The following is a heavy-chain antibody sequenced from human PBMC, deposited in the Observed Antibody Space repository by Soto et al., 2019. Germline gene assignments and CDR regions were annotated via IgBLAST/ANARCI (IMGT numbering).Heavy chain of an antibody. CDR2: ITSSSTYI. D-gene: IGHD5-18*01. V-gene: IGHV3-21*04. CDR3: ARDLLEGYGHARQPDH. J-gene: IGHJ4*02. CDR1: GFTFRAYS. Sequence: GGSLRLSCVASGFTFRAYSMSWVRQAPGQGLEWVSSITSSSTYIYYTRSVEGRFTISRDDAKNSLHLQMSSLRAEDTAVYYCARDLLEGYGHARQPDHWGQGTLVTVSS.